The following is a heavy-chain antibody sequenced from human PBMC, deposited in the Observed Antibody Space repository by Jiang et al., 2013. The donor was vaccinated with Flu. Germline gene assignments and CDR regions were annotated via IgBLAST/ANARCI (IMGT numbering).Heavy chain of an antibody. V-gene: IGHV3-43*01. CDR2: ISWDGGST. Sequence: VQLVESGGGLVKPGGSLTLSCAASGFTFDDYTMHWVRQAPGKGLEWVSLISWDGGSTYYADSVKGRFTISRDNSKNSLYLQMNSLRTEDTALYYCAKDHGDCGGDCYQDYWGQGTLVTVSS. D-gene: IGHD2-21*02. J-gene: IGHJ4*02. CDR3: AKDHGDCGGDCYQDY. CDR1: GFTFDDYT.